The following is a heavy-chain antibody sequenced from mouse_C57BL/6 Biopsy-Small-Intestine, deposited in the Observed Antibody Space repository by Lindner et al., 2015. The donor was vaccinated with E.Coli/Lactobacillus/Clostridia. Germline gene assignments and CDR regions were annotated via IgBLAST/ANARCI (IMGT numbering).Heavy chain of an antibody. CDR2: ILPGSGSA. D-gene: IGHD2-12*01. Sequence: VQLQESGAELMKPGASVKLSCKATGYKFTGYWIEWVKQRPGHGLEWIGEILPGSGSAKYNEKFKDKATFTTDTSSNTAYMQLSSLTTEDSAIYYCASGFLRTYYFDYWGQGTTLTVSS. CDR1: GYKFTGYW. V-gene: IGHV1-9*01. CDR3: ASGFLRTYYFDY. J-gene: IGHJ2*01.